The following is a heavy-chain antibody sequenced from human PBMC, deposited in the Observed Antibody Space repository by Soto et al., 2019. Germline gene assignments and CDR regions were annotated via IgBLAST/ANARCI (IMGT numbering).Heavy chain of an antibody. Sequence: GGSLRLSCAASGFTVSSNYMSWVRQAPGKGLEWVSVIYSGGSTYYVDSVKGRFTISRDNSKNTLYLQMNSLRAEDTAVYYCERVSKWNDELAAFDIWCQGTMVTVSS. V-gene: IGHV3-66*01. J-gene: IGHJ3*02. CDR1: GFTVSSNY. CDR2: IYSGGST. CDR3: ERVSKWNDELAAFDI. D-gene: IGHD1-1*01.